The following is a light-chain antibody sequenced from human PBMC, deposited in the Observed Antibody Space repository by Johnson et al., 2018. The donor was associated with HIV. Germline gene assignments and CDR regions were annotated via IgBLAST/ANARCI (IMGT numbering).Light chain of an antibody. CDR1: SSNIGKNY. V-gene: IGLV1-51*01. CDR3: GTWDSSLSAGL. Sequence: QSVLTQPPSVSAAPGQKVTISCSGSSSNIGKNYVSWYQQLPGTAPKLLIYDNNKRPSGIPDRFSGSKSGTSATLGITGLQTGDEADYYCGTWDSSLSAGLFGTGTKVTAL. CDR2: DNN. J-gene: IGLJ1*01.